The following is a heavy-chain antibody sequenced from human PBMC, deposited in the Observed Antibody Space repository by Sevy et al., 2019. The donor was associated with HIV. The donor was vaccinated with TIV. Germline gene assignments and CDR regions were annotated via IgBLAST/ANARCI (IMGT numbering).Heavy chain of an antibody. Sequence: GGSLRLSCAASGFTFSSYSMNWVRQAPGKGLEWASSISSSSSYIYYADSVKGRFTISRDNAKNSLYLQMNSLRAEDTAVYYCASVGYCISTSCSQHYGMDVWGQGTTVTVSS. CDR1: GFTFSSYS. J-gene: IGHJ6*02. D-gene: IGHD2-2*01. CDR3: ASVGYCISTSCSQHYGMDV. V-gene: IGHV3-21*01. CDR2: ISSSSSYI.